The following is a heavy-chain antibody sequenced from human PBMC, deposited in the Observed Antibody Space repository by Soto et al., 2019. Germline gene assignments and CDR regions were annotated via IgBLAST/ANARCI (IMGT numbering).Heavy chain of an antibody. Sequence: QVQLQESGPGLVKPSETLSLTCTVSGGSVSSGSYYWSWIRQPPGKGLEWIGYIYYSGSTNYNPSLKSRVTISVDTSKNQFSLKLSSVTAADTAVYYCARDSADSSGYSLDYWGQGTLVTVSS. CDR1: GGSVSSGSYY. J-gene: IGHJ4*02. V-gene: IGHV4-61*01. D-gene: IGHD3-22*01. CDR2: IYYSGST. CDR3: ARDSADSSGYSLDY.